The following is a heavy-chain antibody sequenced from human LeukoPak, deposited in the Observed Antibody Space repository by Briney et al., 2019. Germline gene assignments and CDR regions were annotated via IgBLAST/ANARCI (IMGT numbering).Heavy chain of an antibody. J-gene: IGHJ4*02. CDR2: ISGGGGRT. CDR3: AKTGDFDSSVYYFDY. V-gene: IGHV3-23*01. D-gene: IGHD3-9*01. Sequence: PGGSLRLSCAASGFTFRNYAMSWVRHAPGKGLEWVSAISGGGGRTYHADSVKGRFTISRDNSKNTLSVQMNSLRAEDTAVYYCAKTGDFDSSVYYFDYWGQGTLVTVSS. CDR1: GFTFRNYA.